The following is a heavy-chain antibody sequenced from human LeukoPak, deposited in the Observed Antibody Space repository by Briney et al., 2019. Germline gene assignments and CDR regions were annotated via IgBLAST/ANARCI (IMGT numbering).Heavy chain of an antibody. CDR3: MTAAGYNFGQY. D-gene: IGHD5-18*01. V-gene: IGHV3-23*05. CDR2: LYIGGNT. CDR1: GFTFTSYS. Sequence: GGSLRLSCAASGFTFTSYSMNWVRQAPGEGLEWVSALYIGGNTYYADSVRGRFTISRDNSKNTLYLQMNSLRAEDTAIYYCMTAAGYNFGQYWGQGTLVTVSS. J-gene: IGHJ4*02.